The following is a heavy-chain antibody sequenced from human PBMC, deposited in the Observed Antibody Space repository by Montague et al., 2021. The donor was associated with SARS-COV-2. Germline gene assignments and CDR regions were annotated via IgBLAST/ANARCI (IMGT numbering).Heavy chain of an antibody. D-gene: IGHD5-12*01. CDR1: GGSISSSNYY. V-gene: IGHV4-39*02. J-gene: IGHJ3*02. CDR2: IYDSGST. Sequence: SETLSLTCTVSGGSISSSNYYWDWIRQPPGKGLEWIGSIYDSGSTYYNPSLKSRVTISVDTSKNHFSLKLSSVTAADTAVYYCARRGRKLLPVATTIGGFDIGGQGTRGTGSS. CDR3: ARRGRKLLPVATTIGGFDI.